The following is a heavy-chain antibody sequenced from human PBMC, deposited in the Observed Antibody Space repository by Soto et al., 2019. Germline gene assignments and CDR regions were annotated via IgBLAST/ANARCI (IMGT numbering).Heavy chain of an antibody. D-gene: IGHD6-19*01. CDR3: ARDRLARGIPVAGRIDY. CDR1: GLTVSRSY. V-gene: IGHV3-66*01. Sequence: PGGSLRLSCGASGLTVSRSYMSWVRQAPGTGLECVSVIYGDDTTYYADSVKGRFTISRDNSKNTLYLQMNSLTAEDTAVYYCARDRLARGIPVAGRIDYWGRGALVTVSS. J-gene: IGHJ4*02. CDR2: IYGDDTT.